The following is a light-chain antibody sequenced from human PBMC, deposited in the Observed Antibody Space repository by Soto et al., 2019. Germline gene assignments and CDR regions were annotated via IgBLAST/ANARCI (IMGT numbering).Light chain of an antibody. V-gene: IGKV1-27*01. J-gene: IGKJ1*01. CDR2: AAS. CDR3: QKYNSAPWT. CDR1: QGISNF. Sequence: DIQMTQSPSSLSASVGDRVTITCRASQGISNFLAWHQQKPGKVPKLLIYAASTLQSGVPPRFSGSGSGTDFTLTITSLQPEDVATYYCQKYNSAPWTFGQGTKVEIK.